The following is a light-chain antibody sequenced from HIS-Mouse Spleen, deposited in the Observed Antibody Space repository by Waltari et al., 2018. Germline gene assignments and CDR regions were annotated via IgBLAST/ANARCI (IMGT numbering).Light chain of an antibody. V-gene: IGLV3-19*01. Sequence: SSELTQDPAVSVALGQTVRITCQGDSLRSYYASWYQQKPGQAPVLVIYGKNNRPSGIPGRFSGSSSGKTASLTITGAQAEDEADYYCNSRDSSGNHHVVFGGGTKLTVL. J-gene: IGLJ2*01. CDR1: SLRSYY. CDR2: GKN. CDR3: NSRDSSGNHHVV.